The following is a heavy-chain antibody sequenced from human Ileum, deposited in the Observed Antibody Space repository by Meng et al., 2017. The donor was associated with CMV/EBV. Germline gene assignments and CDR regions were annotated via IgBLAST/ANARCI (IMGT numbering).Heavy chain of an antibody. CDR2: ISSGGDTA. J-gene: IGHJ4*02. CDR3: AKGFGSSRRFDY. Sequence: GGSLRLSCAASGFTFSSYAMSWLRQAPGKGLEWVARISSGGDTAIYGDSVKGRFTISRDNSKNTVYLQMDSLSVEDTAIYYCAKGFGSSRRFDYLGQGTLVTVSS. D-gene: IGHD1-26*01. V-gene: IGHV3-23*01. CDR1: GFTFSSYA.